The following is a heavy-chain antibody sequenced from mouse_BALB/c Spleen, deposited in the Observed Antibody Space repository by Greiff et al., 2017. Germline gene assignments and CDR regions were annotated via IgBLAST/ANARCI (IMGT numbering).Heavy chain of an antibody. D-gene: IGHD2-3*01. Sequence: QVQLKQSGPGLVAPSQSLSITCTVSGFSLTSYGVHWVRQPPGKGLEWLGVIWAGGSTNYNSALMSRLSISKDNSKSQVFLKMNSLQTDDTAMYYCARDDGRGAYWGQGTLVTVSA. CDR3: ARDDGRGAY. CDR1: GFSLTSYG. CDR2: IWAGGST. V-gene: IGHV2-9*02. J-gene: IGHJ3*01.